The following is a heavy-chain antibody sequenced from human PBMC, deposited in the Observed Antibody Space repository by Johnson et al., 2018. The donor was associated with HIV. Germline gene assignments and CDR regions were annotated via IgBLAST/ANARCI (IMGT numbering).Heavy chain of an antibody. V-gene: IGHV3-7*01. CDR2: IKQDGSEK. Sequence: VQLVESGGGLVQPGGSLSLSCAASGFTFSSSWMSWVRQAPGKGLEWVANIKQDGSEKYYVDSVKGRFTISRDNAKNSLYLQMNSLRAEDTAVYYCARDGYSSGWYGNDAFDIWGQGTMVTVSS. D-gene: IGHD6-19*01. J-gene: IGHJ3*02. CDR3: ARDGYSSGWYGNDAFDI. CDR1: GFTFSSSW.